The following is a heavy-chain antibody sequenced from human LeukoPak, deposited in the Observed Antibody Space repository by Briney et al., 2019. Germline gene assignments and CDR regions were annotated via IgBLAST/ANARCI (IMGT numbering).Heavy chain of an antibody. CDR2: IWYDGSNK. Sequence: PGGSLRLSCAASGFTFSSYGMHWVRQAPGKGLEWVAVIWYDGSNKYYADSVKGRFTISRDNSKNTLYLQMNSLRSDDTAVYYCAKDLDGSGSYNGDVNWGQGTLVTVS. D-gene: IGHD3-22*01. CDR1: GFTFSSYG. V-gene: IGHV3-33*06. J-gene: IGHJ4*02. CDR3: AKDLDGSGSYNGDVN.